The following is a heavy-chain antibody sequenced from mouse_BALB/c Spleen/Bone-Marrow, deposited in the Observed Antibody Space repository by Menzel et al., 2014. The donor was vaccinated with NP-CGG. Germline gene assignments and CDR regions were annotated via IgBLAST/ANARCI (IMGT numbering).Heavy chain of an antibody. D-gene: IGHD1-1*01. J-gene: IGHJ3*01. V-gene: IGHV3-2*02. Sequence: VQLQHSGPGLVKPSQSLSPTCTVTGYSITSNYAWNWIRQFPGNKLEWMGYITLSGSTSFNPSLKSRISITRDTSKNQFFLLLNSVTTEDTATYYCASYGAWFAYWGQGTPVTVSA. CDR2: ITLSGST. CDR1: GYSITSNYA. CDR3: ASYGAWFAY.